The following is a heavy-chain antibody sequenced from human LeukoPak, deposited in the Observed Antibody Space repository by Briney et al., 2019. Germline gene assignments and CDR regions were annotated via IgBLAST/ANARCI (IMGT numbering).Heavy chain of an antibody. CDR1: GFTLSSYS. Sequence: GGSLRLSCAASGFTLSSYSMNWVRQAPGKGLEWISFIDSSSRTIFYAESVKGRFTISRDNAKNSLFLQMNRLRAEDTAVYFCARRVPNEVITDYFDYWGPGTLVTVSS. CDR2: IDSSSRTI. V-gene: IGHV3-48*04. CDR3: ARRVPNEVITDYFDY. J-gene: IGHJ4*02. D-gene: IGHD3-16*01.